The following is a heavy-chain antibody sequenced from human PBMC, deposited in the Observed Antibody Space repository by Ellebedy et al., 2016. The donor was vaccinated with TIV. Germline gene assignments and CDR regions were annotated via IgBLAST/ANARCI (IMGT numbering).Heavy chain of an antibody. CDR2: IWYDGSSK. D-gene: IGHD6-13*01. Sequence: GESLKISCAASGFTFNKYDMHWVRQAPGKGPEWVAIIWYDGSSKYYADSLRGRYIISRDNSKNTLYLEMNSLRADDTAVYYCARRGLAAGGTLLYYWGQGTLVTVSS. CDR3: ARRGLAAGGTLLYY. J-gene: IGHJ4*02. CDR1: GFTFNKYD. V-gene: IGHV3-33*01.